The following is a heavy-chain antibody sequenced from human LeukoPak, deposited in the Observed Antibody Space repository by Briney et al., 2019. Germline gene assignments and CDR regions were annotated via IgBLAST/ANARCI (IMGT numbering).Heavy chain of an antibody. V-gene: IGHV3-11*01. CDR2: ISSSGSTI. J-gene: IGHJ5*02. Sequence: PGGSLRLSCAASGFTFSDYYMSWIRQTPGKGLEWVSYISSSGSTIYYADSVKGRFTISRDNAKNSLYLQMNSLRAEDTAVYYCAREARYCSSTSCNWFDPWGQGTLVTVSS. CDR1: GFTFSDYY. D-gene: IGHD2-2*01. CDR3: AREARYCSSTSCNWFDP.